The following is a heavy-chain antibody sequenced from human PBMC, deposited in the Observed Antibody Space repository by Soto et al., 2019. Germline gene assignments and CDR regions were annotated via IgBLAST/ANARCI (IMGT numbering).Heavy chain of an antibody. J-gene: IGHJ6*03. CDR2: IYYTGIT. D-gene: IGHD6-6*01. Sequence: SETLALTCTVSGGSINSYYWSWIRQPPGKGLEWIGFIYYTGITKYNPSLQSRVTISVDTSKNQFSLKLSSVTAADTAVYYCASSSSSWYYYYLAVSGQGTTVPVSS. CDR1: GGSINSYY. CDR3: ASSSSSWYYYYLAV. V-gene: IGHV4-59*08.